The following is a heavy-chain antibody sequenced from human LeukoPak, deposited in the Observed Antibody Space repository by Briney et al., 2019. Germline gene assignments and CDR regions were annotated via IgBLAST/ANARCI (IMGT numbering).Heavy chain of an antibody. CDR1: GFTFSSYA. D-gene: IGHD3-10*01. CDR3: ARCYYGSDYGMDV. Sequence: PGGSLRLSCAASGFTFSSYAMSWVRQAPGKGLEWVSAISGSGGSTYYADSVKGRFTVSRDNSKNSLYLQMNSLRAEDTAVYYCARCYYGSDYGMDVWGQGTTVTVSS. V-gene: IGHV3-23*01. J-gene: IGHJ6*02. CDR2: ISGSGGST.